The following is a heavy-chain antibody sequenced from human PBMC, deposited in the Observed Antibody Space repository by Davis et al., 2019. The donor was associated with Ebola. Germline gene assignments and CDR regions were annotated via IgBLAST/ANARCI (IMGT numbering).Heavy chain of an antibody. D-gene: IGHD6-6*01. V-gene: IGHV3-23*01. CDR2: ITGSDGSI. Sequence: GESLKISCAASGFTFSNYAMTWVRQAPGKGLEWVSGITGSDGSIYCADSVKGRFTISRDNSKNTLYLQMNSLRAEDTAVYYCARSSIAARPGYYYGMDVWGQGTTVTVSS. CDR3: ARSSIAARPGYYYGMDV. J-gene: IGHJ6*02. CDR1: GFTFSNYA.